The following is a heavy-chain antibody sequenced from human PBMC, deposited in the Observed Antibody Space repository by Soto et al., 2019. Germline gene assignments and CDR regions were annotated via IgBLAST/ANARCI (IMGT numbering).Heavy chain of an antibody. J-gene: IGHJ4*02. V-gene: IGHV3-23*01. Sequence: GGSLRLSCAASGFTFYSSAMSWVRQAPGKGLEWVSAISTTGGNTLYADSVKGRFTISRDNSKNTLYLQMNSLRAEDTAIYYCAKPSGGSYPESRVFDSWGQGTRVTVSS. CDR2: ISTTGGNT. CDR1: GFTFYSSA. D-gene: IGHD1-26*01. CDR3: AKPSGGSYPESRVFDS.